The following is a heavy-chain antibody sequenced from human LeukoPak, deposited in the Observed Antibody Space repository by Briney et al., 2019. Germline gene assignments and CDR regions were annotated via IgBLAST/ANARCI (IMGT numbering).Heavy chain of an antibody. V-gene: IGHV3-11*01. J-gene: IGHJ6*02. CDR3: ARSVGYYYTMDV. CDR2: ISGSGSDL. D-gene: IGHD2-15*01. Sequence: GGSLRLSCVACGFTFSDYYMSWIRQAPGGGLEWVSDISGSGSDLYYADPVKGRFTISRDNAKNSLYLQMNSLRAEDTAVYYCARSVGYYYTMDVWGQGTTVTVSS. CDR1: GFTFSDYY.